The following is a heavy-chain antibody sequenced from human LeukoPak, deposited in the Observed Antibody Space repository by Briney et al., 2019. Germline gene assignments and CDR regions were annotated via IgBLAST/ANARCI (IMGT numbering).Heavy chain of an antibody. J-gene: IGHJ4*02. CDR3: VRDNPRCCGVIPANIDDY. Sequence: PGGSLRLSCAASGFTVSSNYMSWVRQAPGKGLEWVSYINTGGSPIYYADSVRGRFTISRDNAKNSLYLQMNSLRAEDTAVYYCVRDNPRCCGVIPANIDDYWGQGTLVTVSS. V-gene: IGHV3-48*01. CDR1: GFTVSSNY. CDR2: INTGGSPI. D-gene: IGHD2-21*01.